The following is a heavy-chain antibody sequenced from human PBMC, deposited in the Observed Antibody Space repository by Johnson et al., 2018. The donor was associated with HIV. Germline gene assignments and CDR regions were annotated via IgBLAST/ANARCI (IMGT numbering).Heavy chain of an antibody. CDR2: INWNGGST. CDR1: GFTFDDYG. V-gene: IGHV3-20*04. J-gene: IGHJ3*02. D-gene: IGHD3-16*02. Sequence: VQLVESGGGLVQPGRSLRLSCVASGFTFDDYGMHWVRQAPGKGLEWVSGINWNGGSTGYADSVKGRFTISRDNAKKSLYLQMTSLRAEDTALYYGARGLMFTFGGVIVPYVFDIWGQGTMVTGSS. CDR3: ARGLMFTFGGVIVPYVFDI.